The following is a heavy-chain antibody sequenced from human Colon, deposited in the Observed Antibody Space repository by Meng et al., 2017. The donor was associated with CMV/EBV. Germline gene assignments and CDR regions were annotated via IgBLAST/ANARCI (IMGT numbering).Heavy chain of an antibody. V-gene: IGHV3-21*01. CDR2: ISSSSSYI. CDR1: GFTFSSYS. CDR3: AKDLQSPTSGIGWFDP. J-gene: IGHJ5*02. Sequence: GGSLRLSCAASGFTFSSYSMNWVRQAPGKGLEWVSSISSSSSYIYYADSVKGRFTISRDNAKNSLYLQMNSLRAEDTAVYYCAKDLQSPTSGIGWFDPWGQGTLVTVSS. D-gene: IGHD2-2*01.